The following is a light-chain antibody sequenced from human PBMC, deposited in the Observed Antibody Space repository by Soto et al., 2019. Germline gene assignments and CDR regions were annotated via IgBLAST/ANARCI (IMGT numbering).Light chain of an antibody. V-gene: IGKV2-28*01. Sequence: DIVMTQSPLSLPVIPGEPASISCRSSGDLQRSHGYSYMDWYLQKPGQSPQLLNYLGSNRASGVHDRFSGSGSGTDFTLKISRVEAEYVGVYYCMQVLQTPYTFGQGTRLEIK. CDR1: GDLQRSHGYSY. J-gene: IGKJ2*01. CDR3: MQVLQTPYT. CDR2: LGS.